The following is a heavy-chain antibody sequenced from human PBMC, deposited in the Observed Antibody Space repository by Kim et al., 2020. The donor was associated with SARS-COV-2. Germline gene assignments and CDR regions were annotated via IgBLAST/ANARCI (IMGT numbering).Heavy chain of an antibody. CDR1: GFTVSSNY. CDR3: ARVPSRVRWELLFDY. CDR2: IYSGGST. J-gene: IGHJ4*02. Sequence: GGSLRLSCAASGFTVSSNYMSWVRQAPGKGLEWVSVIYSGGSTYYADSVKGRFTISRDNSKNTLYLQMNSLRAEDTAVYYCARVPSRVRWELLFDYWGQGTLVTVSS. D-gene: IGHD1-26*01. V-gene: IGHV3-53*01.